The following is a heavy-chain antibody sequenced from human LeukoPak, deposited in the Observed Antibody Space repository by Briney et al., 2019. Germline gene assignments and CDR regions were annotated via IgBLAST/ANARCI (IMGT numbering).Heavy chain of an antibody. J-gene: IGHJ4*02. Sequence: PSETLSLTCTVSGDSFSSYHWNWIRQPPGKGLEWIGYVYYSGSTNYNPSLKSRVSISVDTSKNQFSLKLSSVTAADTAVYYCARSYYDVWSGYNHPYYFDYWGQGTLVTVSS. V-gene: IGHV4-59*01. CDR1: GDSFSSYH. D-gene: IGHD3-3*01. CDR3: ARSYYDVWSGYNHPYYFDY. CDR2: VYYSGST.